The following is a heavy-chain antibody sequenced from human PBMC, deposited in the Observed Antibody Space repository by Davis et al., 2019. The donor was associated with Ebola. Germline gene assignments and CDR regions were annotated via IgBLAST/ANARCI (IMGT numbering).Heavy chain of an antibody. V-gene: IGHV1-18*01. CDR1: GYTFKNYA. J-gene: IGHJ4*02. CDR3: ARDWNTAMVSGLDY. CDR2: ISAYNGNT. D-gene: IGHD5-18*01. Sequence: ASVKVSCKASGYTFKNYAISWVRQAPGQGLEWMGWISAYNGNTNYAQKFQGRVTMTTDTSTSTAYMELRGLTSDDTAVYYCARDWNTAMVSGLDYWGQGTLVTVSS.